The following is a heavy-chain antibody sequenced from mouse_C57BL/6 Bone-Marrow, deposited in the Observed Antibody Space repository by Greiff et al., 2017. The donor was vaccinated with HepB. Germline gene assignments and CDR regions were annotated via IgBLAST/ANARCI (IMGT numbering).Heavy chain of an antibody. V-gene: IGHV1-64*01. J-gene: IGHJ2*01. D-gene: IGHD2-3*01. CDR3: ARDRYDGYYGYFDY. CDR2: IHPNSGST. Sequence: QVQLQQPGAELVKPGASVKLSCKASGYTFTSYWMHWVKQRPGQGLEWIGMIHPNSGSTNYNEKFKSKATLTVDKSSSTAYMQLKSLTSEDSAVYYCARDRYDGYYGYFDYWGQGTTLTVSS. CDR1: GYTFTSYW.